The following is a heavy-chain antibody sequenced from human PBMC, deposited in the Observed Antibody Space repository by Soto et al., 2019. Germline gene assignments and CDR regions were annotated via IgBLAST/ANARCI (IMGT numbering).Heavy chain of an antibody. CDR2: IYPGDSDT. J-gene: IGHJ4*02. CDR3: VRHGGSPVGRAFDY. V-gene: IGHV5-51*01. D-gene: IGHD2-15*01. Sequence: PGESLKISCKGSGYSFTSYWIGWVRQMAGKGPEWMGIIYPGDSDTRHSPSFQGQVTISADKSISTAYLQWTSLKASDTAMYYCVRHGGSPVGRAFDYWGQGTLVTVSS. CDR1: GYSFTSYW.